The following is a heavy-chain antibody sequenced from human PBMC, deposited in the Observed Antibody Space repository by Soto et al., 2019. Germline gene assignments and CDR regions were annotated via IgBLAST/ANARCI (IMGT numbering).Heavy chain of an antibody. CDR1: GFTFSSYG. Sequence: QVQLVESGGGVVQTGRSLRLSCAASGFTFSSYGMHWVRQAPGKGLEWVAVIWYDGSNKYYADSVKGRFTISRDNSKNTLYLQMNSLRAEDTAVYYCARDPDTAMVLFDYWGQGTLVTVSS. V-gene: IGHV3-33*01. J-gene: IGHJ4*02. CDR2: IWYDGSNK. D-gene: IGHD5-18*01. CDR3: ARDPDTAMVLFDY.